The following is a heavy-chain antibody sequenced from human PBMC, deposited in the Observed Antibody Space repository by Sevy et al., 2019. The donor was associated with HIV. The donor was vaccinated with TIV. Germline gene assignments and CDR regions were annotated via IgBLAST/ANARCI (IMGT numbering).Heavy chain of an antibody. Sequence: SETLSLTCTVSGGSISSSSYYWGWIRQPPGKGLEWIGSIYYSGSTHYNPSLKSRVTISVDTSKNQFSLKLSSVTAADTAVYYCARTGYSSGWYTNWFDPWGQGTLVTVSS. V-gene: IGHV4-39*01. J-gene: IGHJ5*02. D-gene: IGHD6-19*01. CDR2: IYYSGST. CDR3: ARTGYSSGWYTNWFDP. CDR1: GGSISSSSYY.